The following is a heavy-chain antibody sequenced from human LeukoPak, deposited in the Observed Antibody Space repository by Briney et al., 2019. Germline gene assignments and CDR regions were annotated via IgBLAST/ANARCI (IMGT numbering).Heavy chain of an antibody. V-gene: IGHV2-5*02. CDR3: AHRNGNSDAFDI. Sequence: SGPTLVKPTQTLTLTCTFSGFSLSTSGVGVGWIRQPPGEALEWLALIYWDDDKRYSPSLKSRLTITKDTSKNQVVLTMTNMGPVDTATYHCAHRNGNSDAFDIWGQGTMVTVSS. J-gene: IGHJ3*02. D-gene: IGHD4-23*01. CDR2: IYWDDDK. CDR1: GFSLSTSGVG.